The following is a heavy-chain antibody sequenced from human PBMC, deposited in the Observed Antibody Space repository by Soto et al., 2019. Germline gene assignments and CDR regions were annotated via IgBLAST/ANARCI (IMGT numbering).Heavy chain of an antibody. V-gene: IGHV4-38-2*01. Sequence: PGGSLRLSCAASGFTFSDYYMSWIRQAPGKGLEWIGSIHYSGSAYYNPSLKSRVTISVDTSKNQFSLKLSSVTAADAAMYSCARSMVRGLHFDYWGRGTLVTVSS. J-gene: IGHJ4*02. D-gene: IGHD3-10*01. CDR3: ARSMVRGLHFDY. CDR1: GFTFSDYY. CDR2: IHYSGSA.